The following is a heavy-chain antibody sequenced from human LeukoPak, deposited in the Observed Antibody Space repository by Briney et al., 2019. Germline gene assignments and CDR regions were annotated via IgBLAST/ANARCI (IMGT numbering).Heavy chain of an antibody. CDR2: IRSKANNYAT. J-gene: IGHJ1*01. V-gene: IGHV3-73*01. CDR3: SAGPSGWTEFFRH. D-gene: IGHD6-19*01. Sequence: GGSLRLSCAAPAFTLSDFTIHWVRQASGKGLEWVARIRSKANNYATEYGASVKGRFTISRDDAKNTAFLQMNSLKTEDTAIYYCSAGPSGWTEFFRHWGQGPLVTVSS. CDR1: AFTLSDFT.